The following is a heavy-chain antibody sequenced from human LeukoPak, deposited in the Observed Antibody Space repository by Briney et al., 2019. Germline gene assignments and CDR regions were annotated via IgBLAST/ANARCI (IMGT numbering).Heavy chain of an antibody. D-gene: IGHD1-14*01. CDR3: ARDRRREGVHAFDV. CDR2: IFYSGTT. Sequence: SETLSLTCTVSGGSISSYYWSWIRQPPGKGLEWIGYIFYSGTTNYNPSLKSRVTISVDTSKNQFSLKLTSVTAADAAVYYCARDRRREGVHAFDVWGRGTMVTVSS. CDR1: GGSISSYY. V-gene: IGHV4-59*01. J-gene: IGHJ3*01.